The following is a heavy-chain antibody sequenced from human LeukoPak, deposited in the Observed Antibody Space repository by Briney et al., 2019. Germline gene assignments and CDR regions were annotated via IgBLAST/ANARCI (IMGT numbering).Heavy chain of an antibody. V-gene: IGHV1-8*03. CDR1: GGTFSSYA. CDR2: MNPNSGNT. J-gene: IGHJ6*03. Sequence: ASVKVSCKASGGTFSSYAISWVRQATGQGLEWMGWMNPNSGNTGYAQKFQGRVTITRNTSISTAYMELSSLRSEDTAVYYCARADIVVVPAAIGTNYYYYYYMDVWGKGTTVTVSS. CDR3: ARADIVVVPAAIGTNYYYYYYMDV. D-gene: IGHD2-2*01.